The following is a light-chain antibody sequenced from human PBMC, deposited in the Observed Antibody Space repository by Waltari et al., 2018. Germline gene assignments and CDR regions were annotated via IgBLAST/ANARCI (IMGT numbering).Light chain of an antibody. V-gene: IGLV3-27*01. CDR2: KDS. J-gene: IGLJ1*01. CDR3: YSAADNNLYV. CDR1: VLAKKY. Sequence: SYELTQPSSVSVSPGQTARITCPGDVLAKKYARWFQQKPGQAPVLVIYKDSERPSGIPERFSGSSSGTTVTLTISGAQVEDEADYYCYSAADNNLYVFGTGTKVTVL.